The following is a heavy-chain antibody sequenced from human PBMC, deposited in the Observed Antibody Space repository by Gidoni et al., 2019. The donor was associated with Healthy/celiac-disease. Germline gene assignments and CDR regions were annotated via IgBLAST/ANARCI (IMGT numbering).Heavy chain of an antibody. J-gene: IGHJ4*02. CDR2: INPSGGST. D-gene: IGHD3-10*01. Sequence: QVQLVQSGAEVKKPGASVKVSCTASGYTFTSYYMHWVRQAPGQGLEWMGIINPSGGSTSYAQKFQGRVTMTRDTSTSTVYMELSSLRSEDTAVYYCARDGGYGSGSYPCGYWGQGTLVTVSS. V-gene: IGHV1-46*01. CDR1: GYTFTSYY. CDR3: ARDGGYGSGSYPCGY.